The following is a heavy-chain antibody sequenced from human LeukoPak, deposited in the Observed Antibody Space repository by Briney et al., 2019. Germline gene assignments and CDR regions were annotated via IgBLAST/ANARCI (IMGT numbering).Heavy chain of an antibody. CDR2: IIPILGIA. V-gene: IGHV1-69*04. Sequence: ASVKVSCKASGGTFSSYAISWVRQAPGQGREWMGRIIPILGIANYAQKFQGRVTITADKSTSTAYMELSSLRSEDTAVYYCAQELYYYDSSGYSGYYYYGMDVWGQGTTVTVSS. D-gene: IGHD3-22*01. J-gene: IGHJ6*02. CDR1: GGTFSSYA. CDR3: AQELYYYDSSGYSGYYYYGMDV.